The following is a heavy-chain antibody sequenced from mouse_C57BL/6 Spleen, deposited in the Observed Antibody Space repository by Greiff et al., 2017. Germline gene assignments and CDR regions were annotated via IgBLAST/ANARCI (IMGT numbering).Heavy chain of an antibody. D-gene: IGHD4-1*01. J-gene: IGHJ1*03. CDR1: GYTFTSYW. CDR3: ARKINWGGYFDV. Sequence: QVQLQQPGAELVKPGASVKMSCKASGYTFTSYWITWVKQRPGQGLEWIGDIYPGSGSTNYNEKFKSKVTLTVDTSSSTAYMQLSSLTSEDSAVYYCARKINWGGYFDVWGTGTTVTVSS. CDR2: IYPGSGST. V-gene: IGHV1-55*01.